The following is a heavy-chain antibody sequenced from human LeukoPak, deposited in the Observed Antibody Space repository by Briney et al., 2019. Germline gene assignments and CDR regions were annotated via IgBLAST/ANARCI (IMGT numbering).Heavy chain of an antibody. V-gene: IGHV4-59*08. CDR1: GGSFSGYY. J-gene: IGHJ4*02. Sequence: PSETLSLTCAVYGGSFSGYYWSWIRQPPGKGLEWIGYIYYSGSTNYNPSLKSRVTISVDTSKNQFSLKLSSVTAADTAVYYCARHSRQWLVRDWGQGTLVTVSS. D-gene: IGHD6-19*01. CDR2: IYYSGST. CDR3: ARHSRQWLVRD.